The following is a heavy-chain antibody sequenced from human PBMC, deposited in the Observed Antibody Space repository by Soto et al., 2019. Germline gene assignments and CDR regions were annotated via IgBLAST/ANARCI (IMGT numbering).Heavy chain of an antibody. CDR1: GFTFSSYA. CDR3: ARGMGDYYDSSGYGDFDY. V-gene: IGHV3-30-3*01. Sequence: PGGSLRLSCAASGFTFSSYAMHWVRQAPGKGLEWVAVISYDGSNKYYADSVKGRFTISRDNSKNTLYLQMNSLRAEDTAVYYCARGMGDYYDSSGYGDFDYWGQGILVTVSS. D-gene: IGHD3-22*01. J-gene: IGHJ4*02. CDR2: ISYDGSNK.